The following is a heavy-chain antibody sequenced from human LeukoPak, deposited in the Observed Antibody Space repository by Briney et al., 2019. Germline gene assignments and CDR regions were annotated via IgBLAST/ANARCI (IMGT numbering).Heavy chain of an antibody. CDR3: GKTTTGYSSGRYPGWPVDY. CDR2: IFGSGGSA. D-gene: IGHD6-19*01. J-gene: IGHJ4*02. Sequence: GGSLRLSCAASAFTFNSYAMYWVRHATRQGLEWVSGIFGSGGSAHYADSVKGRFTISRDNSKNTVYLQMDSLRVEDTAVYYCGKTTTGYSSGRYPGWPVDYWGQGTLVTVSS. V-gene: IGHV3-23*01. CDR1: AFTFNSYA.